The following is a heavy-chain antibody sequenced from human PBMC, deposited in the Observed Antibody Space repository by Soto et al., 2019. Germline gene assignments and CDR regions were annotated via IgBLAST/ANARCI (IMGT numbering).Heavy chain of an antibody. Sequence: PAATLCLTCTFSVGSVSIGSYYRSWIRQPPGKGLEWIGYIHYSGSTNYNPSLKSRVTISVDTSKNQFSLKLSSVTAAETAVYYCARSPNIVVVPAASWFDPWGQGTLFTVSA. CDR3: ARSPNIVVVPAASWFDP. CDR1: VGSVSIGSYY. V-gene: IGHV4-61*01. D-gene: IGHD2-2*01. CDR2: IHYSGST. J-gene: IGHJ5*02.